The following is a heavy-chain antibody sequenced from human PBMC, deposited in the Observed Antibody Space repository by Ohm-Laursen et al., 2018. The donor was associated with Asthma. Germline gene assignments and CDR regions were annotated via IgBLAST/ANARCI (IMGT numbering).Heavy chain of an antibody. CDR1: GYNFATYW. CDR2: IYPGDSDT. Sequence: WESLRISCKGSGYNFATYWIGWVRQMPGKGLEWMGNIYPGDSDTRYDPSFQGQVTISADKSISTAYLQWSSLKASDTAMYYCARHSGSFYSPMDYWGQGTLVTVSS. D-gene: IGHD1-26*01. V-gene: IGHV5-51*01. J-gene: IGHJ4*02. CDR3: ARHSGSFYSPMDY.